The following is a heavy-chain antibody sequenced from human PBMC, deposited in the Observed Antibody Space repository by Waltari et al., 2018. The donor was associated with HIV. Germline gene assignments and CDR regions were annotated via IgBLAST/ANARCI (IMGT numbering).Heavy chain of an antibody. J-gene: IGHJ4*02. Sequence: EVHLVESGGDLLKPGGCLRLPCVASEFTFSDAWMTWIRPAPGKGLEWVGRIKSKTDGGTTDYAAAVKGRFTISRDDSKNILFLQMNNVKTEDTAVYYCTTEEGYGSGSYLDYWGQGTLLTVSS. D-gene: IGHD3-10*01. CDR3: TTEEGYGSGSYLDY. CDR2: IKSKTDGGTT. CDR1: EFTFSDAW. V-gene: IGHV3-15*01.